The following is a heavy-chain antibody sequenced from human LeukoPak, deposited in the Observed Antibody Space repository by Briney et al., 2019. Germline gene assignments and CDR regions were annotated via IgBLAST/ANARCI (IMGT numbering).Heavy chain of an antibody. V-gene: IGHV4-34*01. Sequence: SETLSLTCALYGGSFSGYYWSWIRQPPGKGLEWIGEINHSGSTNYNPSLKSRVTISVDTSKNQFSLKLSSVTAADTAVYYCARGSTYYDSSVDYWGQGTLVTVSS. D-gene: IGHD3-22*01. CDR3: ARGSTYYDSSVDY. J-gene: IGHJ4*02. CDR1: GGSFSGYY. CDR2: INHSGST.